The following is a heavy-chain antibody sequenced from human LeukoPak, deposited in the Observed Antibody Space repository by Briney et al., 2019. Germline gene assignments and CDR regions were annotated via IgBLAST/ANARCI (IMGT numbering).Heavy chain of an antibody. CDR3: TKGQLWASGRAFDI. J-gene: IGHJ3*02. V-gene: IGHV3-30*02. CDR1: GFTFSRYS. CDR2: VRDDGSSQ. D-gene: IGHD3-16*01. Sequence: GGSLRLSCAASGFTFSRYSMNGVRQAPGKGLDWVAFVRDDGSSQKYAATVKGRFTTSRDNSKNTLYLQMNNLRPEDTAVYYCTKGQLWASGRAFDIWGQGTKVTVSS.